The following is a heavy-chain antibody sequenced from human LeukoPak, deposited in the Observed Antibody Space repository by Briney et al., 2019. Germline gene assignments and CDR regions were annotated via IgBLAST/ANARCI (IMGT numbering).Heavy chain of an antibody. J-gene: IGHJ4*02. CDR1: VGTFSSYA. D-gene: IGHD5-24*01. CDR3: ARGTYPLRWLQLNY. CDR2: IIPIFGTA. V-gene: IGHV1-69*05. Sequence: ASVKVSCNASVGTFSSYAISWVRQAPGQGLEWMGRIIPIFGTANYAQKFQGRVMTTTDESTSTAYMELSSLRSEDTAVYCCARGTYPLRWLQLNYWGQGTLVTVSS.